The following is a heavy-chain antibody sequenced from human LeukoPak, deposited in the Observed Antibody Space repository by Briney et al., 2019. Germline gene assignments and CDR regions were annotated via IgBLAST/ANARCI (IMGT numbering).Heavy chain of an antibody. CDR3: ARDRSTMVLGAGAF. Sequence: ASVTVSCKASGYTFTSYGISWVRQAPGQGLEWMGWISAYNGNTNYAQKLQGRVTMTTDTSTSTAYMELRSLRSDDTAVYYCARDRSTMVLGAGAFWGQGTLVSVST. CDR2: ISAYNGNT. CDR1: GYTFTSYG. V-gene: IGHV1-18*01. D-gene: IGHD3-10*01. J-gene: IGHJ4*02.